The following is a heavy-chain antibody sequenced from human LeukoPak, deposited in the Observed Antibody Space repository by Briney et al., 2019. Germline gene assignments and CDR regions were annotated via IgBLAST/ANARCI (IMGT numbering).Heavy chain of an antibody. V-gene: IGHV3-23*01. CDR2: ITGDGTTT. CDR3: AKMQGYFDY. J-gene: IGHJ4*02. Sequence: GGSLRLSCEASRLTFSSYGMSWVRQAPGKGLQWVSAITGDGTTTYYADSVKGRFTISRDNSKNMLYLQMSSLRAEDTAVYYCAKMQGYFDYWGQGTLVRVSS. CDR1: RLTFSSYG.